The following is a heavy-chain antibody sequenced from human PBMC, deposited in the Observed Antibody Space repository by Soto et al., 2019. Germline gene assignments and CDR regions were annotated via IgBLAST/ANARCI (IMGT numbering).Heavy chain of an antibody. CDR3: ARALLGRYCSSTSSCFGMDV. Sequence: WASVKVSCKASGGTFSSYATSWVRQAPGQGLEWMGGIIPIFGTANYAQKFQGRVTITADKSTSTAYMELSSLRSEDTAVYYCARALLGRYCSSTSSCFGMDVWGQGTTVTVSS. CDR1: GGTFSSYA. CDR2: IIPIFGTA. D-gene: IGHD2-2*01. V-gene: IGHV1-69*06. J-gene: IGHJ6*02.